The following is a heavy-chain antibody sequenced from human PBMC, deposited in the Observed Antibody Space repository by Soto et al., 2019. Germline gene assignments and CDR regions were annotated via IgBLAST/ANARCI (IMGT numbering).Heavy chain of an antibody. CDR3: ARVGGAPLGAFDI. J-gene: IGHJ3*02. V-gene: IGHV4-59*01. D-gene: IGHD1-26*01. CDR2: MFYSGST. Sequence: SETLSLTCTVSGASISSYYWSWIRQPPGKGLEWIGYMFYSGSTKYNPSLTSRVTVSVDTSKNQFSLKLSSVTAADTAVYYCARVGGAPLGAFDIWAQGTMVTVSS. CDR1: GASISSYY.